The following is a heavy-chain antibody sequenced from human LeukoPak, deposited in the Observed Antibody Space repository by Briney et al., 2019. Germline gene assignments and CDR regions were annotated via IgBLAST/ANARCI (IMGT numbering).Heavy chain of an antibody. CDR1: GGSISSGASG. D-gene: IGHD3-22*01. CDR2: INHSGST. Sequence: ASQTLSLTCTVSGGSISSGASGWGWIRQHPKRGLEWVGYINHSGSTYYNPSFGRRVTMSVDTSKNQFSLKLSSVTAADSAVYYCARAARQGFTMIVVPFFYFDLWGRGTLVTVSS. V-gene: IGHV4-31*03. CDR3: ARAARQGFTMIVVPFFYFDL. J-gene: IGHJ2*01.